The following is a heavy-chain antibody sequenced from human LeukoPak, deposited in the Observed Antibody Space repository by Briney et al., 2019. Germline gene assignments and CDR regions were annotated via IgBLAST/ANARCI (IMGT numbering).Heavy chain of an antibody. J-gene: IGHJ4*02. D-gene: IGHD3-22*01. CDR2: ISGSGRTI. CDR3: AISYYDTSGPFDY. V-gene: IGHV3-48*03. Sequence: GGSLRLSCAASGFTFSSYEMNWVRQAPGKGLEWVSYISGSGRTIYYANSVKGRFTISRDNAKNSLYLQMNSLRAEDTAVYYCAISYYDTSGPFDYWGQGTLVTVSS. CDR1: GFTFSSYE.